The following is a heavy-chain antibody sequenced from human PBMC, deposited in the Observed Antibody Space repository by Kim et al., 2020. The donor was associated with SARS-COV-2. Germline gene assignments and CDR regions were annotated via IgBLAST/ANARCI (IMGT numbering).Heavy chain of an antibody. CDR1: GVSISNYY. D-gene: IGHD1-26*01. V-gene: IGHV4-4*07. CDR3: ARQSYSETYSWFDP. J-gene: IGHJ5*02. CDR2: IYINGNT. Sequence: SETLSLTCSVSGVSISNYYWNWIRQPAGKGLEWIGRIYINGNTNSNPSLTSLVTMSVDTSKNQFSLKLSSMTAPDTAVDYCARQSYSETYSWFDPCGPGT.